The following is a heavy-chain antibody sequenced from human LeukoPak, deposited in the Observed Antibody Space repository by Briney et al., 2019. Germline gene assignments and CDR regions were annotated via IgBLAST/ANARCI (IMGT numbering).Heavy chain of an antibody. CDR1: GYTFTSYG. CDR2: ISTDSGKT. D-gene: IGHD5-24*01. J-gene: IGHJ3*02. V-gene: IGHV1-18*01. CDR3: ARDRDHAFDI. Sequence: ASVKVSCKASGYTFTSYGISWVRQAPGQGLEWMGWISTDSGKTNYAQKFQARVIMTTDTSTRTAYMELRSLRSDDTAVYYCARDRDHAFDIWGQGTRVT.